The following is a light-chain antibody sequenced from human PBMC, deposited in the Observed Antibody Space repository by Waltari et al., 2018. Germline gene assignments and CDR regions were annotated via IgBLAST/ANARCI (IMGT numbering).Light chain of an antibody. CDR3: LSAYSGGSQGV. CDR2: KDT. Sequence: SYELTQPPSVSVSPGQTAKLPCPGDALPKQYTYWYQQKPGQAPLLVIYKDTERPSGIPERFSGSSSGTTVTLTISGVQAEDEADYYCLSAYSGGSQGVFGGGTKLTVL. J-gene: IGLJ2*01. V-gene: IGLV3-25*03. CDR1: ALPKQY.